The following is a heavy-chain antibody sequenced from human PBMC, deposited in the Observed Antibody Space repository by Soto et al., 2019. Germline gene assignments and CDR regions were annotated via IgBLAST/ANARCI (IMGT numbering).Heavy chain of an antibody. V-gene: IGHV2-5*02. Sequence: SGPTLVKPTQTLTLTCTFSGFSLSTSGVGVGWIRQPPGKALEWLALIYWDDDKRYSPSLKSRLTITKDTSKNQVVLKMTNMDPVDTATYYCAHSSAGGWYDYIWGSTGRTGSLGYFDYWGQGTLVTVSS. CDR2: IYWDDDK. CDR1: GFSLSTSGVG. CDR3: AHSSAGGWYDYIWGSTGRTGSLGYFDY. J-gene: IGHJ4*02. D-gene: IGHD3-16*01.